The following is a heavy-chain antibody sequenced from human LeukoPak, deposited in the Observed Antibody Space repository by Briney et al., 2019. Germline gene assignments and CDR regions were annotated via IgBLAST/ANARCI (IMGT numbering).Heavy chain of an antibody. V-gene: IGHV4-59*01. J-gene: IGHJ5*02. CDR3: AREGTAGTNLNWFDP. D-gene: IGHD1-1*01. CDR1: GGSISSYY. Sequence: PSETLSLTCTVPGGSISSYYWSWIRQPPGKGLEWIGYISYSGSTNFNPSLKSRVTISVDTSKNQFSLKLSSVTAADTAVYYCAREGTAGTNLNWFDPWGQGTLDPVSS. CDR2: ISYSGST.